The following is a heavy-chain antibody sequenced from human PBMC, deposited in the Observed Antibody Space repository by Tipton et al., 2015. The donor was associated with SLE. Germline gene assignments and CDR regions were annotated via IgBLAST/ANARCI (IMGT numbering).Heavy chain of an antibody. D-gene: IGHD3-10*01. V-gene: IGHV3-23*01. CDR2: ISGSAGST. CDR3: AKYLSKMIRYYGSGSWGAFDI. CDR1: GSTFSSYA. Sequence: SLRLSCAASGSTFSSYAMSWVRQAPGTGLEWVSAISGSAGSTYYADSVKGRFTISRDNSKNTLYLQMNSLRAEDTAVYYCAKYLSKMIRYYGSGSWGAFDIWGQGTLVTVSS. J-gene: IGHJ3*02.